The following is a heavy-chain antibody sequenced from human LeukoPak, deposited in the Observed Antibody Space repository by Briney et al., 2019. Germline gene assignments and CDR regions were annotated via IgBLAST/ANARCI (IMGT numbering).Heavy chain of an antibody. J-gene: IGHJ3*02. CDR2: IYYSGST. D-gene: IGHD2-2*01. Sequence: PSETLSLTCTVSGGSISSYYWSWIRQPPGKGLEWIGYIYYSGSTNYNPSLKSRVTISVDTSKNQFSLKLSSLIAADTAVYYCASAWYCSSTSCRRDAFDIWGQRTMAAVSS. CDR3: ASAWYCSSTSCRRDAFDI. CDR1: GGSISSYY. V-gene: IGHV4-59*01.